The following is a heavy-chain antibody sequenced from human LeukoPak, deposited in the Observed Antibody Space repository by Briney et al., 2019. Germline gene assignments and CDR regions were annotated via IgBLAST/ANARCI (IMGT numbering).Heavy chain of an antibody. CDR1: GYSISSGYY. D-gene: IGHD3-10*01. J-gene: IGHJ6*03. CDR3: ARVRGGYYGSGSYGSYYYYMDV. V-gene: IGHV4-38-2*02. Sequence: PSETLSLTCSVSGYSISSGYYWGWIRQPPGKGLEWIGTIYHSESPYYNPSLKSRVTISVDTSKNQFSLKLRSLTAADTAVYYCARVRGGYYGSGSYGSYYYYMDVWGKGTTVTISS. CDR2: IYHSESP.